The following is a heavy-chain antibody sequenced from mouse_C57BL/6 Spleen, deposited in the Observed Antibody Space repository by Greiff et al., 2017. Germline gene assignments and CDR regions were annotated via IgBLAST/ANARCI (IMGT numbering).Heavy chain of an antibody. Sequence: VQLQQSVAELVRPGASVKLSCTASGFNIKNTYMHWVKQRPEQGLEWIGRIDPANGNTKYAPKFQGKATITADTSSNTAYLQLSSLTSEDTAIYYCASNYYGSSYNYAMDYGGQGTSGTVSS. D-gene: IGHD1-1*01. CDR2: IDPANGNT. CDR3: ASNYYGSSYNYAMDY. V-gene: IGHV14-3*01. J-gene: IGHJ4*01. CDR1: GFNIKNTY.